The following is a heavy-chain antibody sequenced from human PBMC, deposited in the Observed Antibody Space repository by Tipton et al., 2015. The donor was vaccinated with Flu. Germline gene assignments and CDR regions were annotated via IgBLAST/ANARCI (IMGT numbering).Heavy chain of an antibody. J-gene: IGHJ6*02. Sequence: QSGAEVKKPGESLKISCKGSGYSFTSYWIGWVRQMPGKGLEWMGIIYPGDSDTRYSPTFQGQVTISADKSISTAYLQWSSLKASDTAIYYCARLKLSITMVRGVIGYCYYGMDVWGQGTTVTVSS. CDR3: ARLKLSITMVRGVIGYCYYGMDV. CDR1: GYSFTSYW. D-gene: IGHD3-10*01. V-gene: IGHV5-51*03. CDR2: IYPGDSDT.